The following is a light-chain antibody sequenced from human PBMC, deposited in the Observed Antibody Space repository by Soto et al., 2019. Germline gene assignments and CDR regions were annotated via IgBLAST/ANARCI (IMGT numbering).Light chain of an antibody. CDR2: DDN. CDR1: SSNIGGNS. Sequence: QSVLTQPPSVSAAPGQKVTISCSGSSSNIGGNSVSWYQQLPGTAPKLLIYDDNKRPSGIPDRFSGSKSGTSATLGITGFQTGDEADYYCSSYTSSSTGYVFGTGTKVTVL. J-gene: IGLJ1*01. CDR3: SSYTSSSTGYV. V-gene: IGLV1-51*01.